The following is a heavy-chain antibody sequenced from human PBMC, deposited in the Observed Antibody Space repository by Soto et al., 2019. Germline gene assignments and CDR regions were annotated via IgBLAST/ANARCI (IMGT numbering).Heavy chain of an antibody. CDR2: IKEDGTMT. J-gene: IGHJ4*02. D-gene: IGHD1-20*01. CDR3: VRDVAYNRRDY. Sequence: VQLVESGGGLVQPGGSLRLSCATSGFSFSSFWMAWVRQAPGKGLEWLANIKEDGTMTYYLESVKGRFTISRDNAKNSIFRQIDSLTAEDTAVYYCVRDVAYNRRDYWGLGALVIVSS. V-gene: IGHV3-7*04. CDR1: GFSFSSFW.